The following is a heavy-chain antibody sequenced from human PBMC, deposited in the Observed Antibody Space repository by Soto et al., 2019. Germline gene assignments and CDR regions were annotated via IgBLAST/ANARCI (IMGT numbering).Heavy chain of an antibody. J-gene: IGHJ5*02. Sequence: SETLSLTCTVSGGSISSYYWSWIRQPPGKGLEWIGYIYYSGSTNYNPSLKSRVTISVDTSKNQFSLKLSSVTAADTAVYYCARHLSGDIVATPWFDPWGQGTPVTVSS. CDR3: ARHLSGDIVATPWFDP. D-gene: IGHD5-12*01. V-gene: IGHV4-59*08. CDR2: IYYSGST. CDR1: GGSISSYY.